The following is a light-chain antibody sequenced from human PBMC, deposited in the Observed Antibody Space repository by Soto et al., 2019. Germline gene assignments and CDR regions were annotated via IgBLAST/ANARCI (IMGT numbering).Light chain of an antibody. CDR1: QSLGTY. Sequence: DIQMTQSPSSLSASVGDRVTIACRASQSLGTYLHWYQHKPGKAPKLLIYAASNLQSGVSSRFSGSGSGTDFTLTISSLQPEDFATYFCQQTYSALGTFGQVTTVEMK. CDR3: QQTYSALGT. V-gene: IGKV1-39*01. J-gene: IGKJ1*01. CDR2: AAS.